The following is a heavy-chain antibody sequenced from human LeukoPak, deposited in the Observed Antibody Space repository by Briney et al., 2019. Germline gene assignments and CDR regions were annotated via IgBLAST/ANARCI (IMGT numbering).Heavy chain of an antibody. V-gene: IGHV4-39*01. Sequence: PSETLSLTCTVSGGSISSSSHYCRWIRQPPGKGLEWIGNIYYSGSTYYNPSLKSRVTISVDTSKNQFYLKVNSVTAADTAMYFCAGGPNFEQLVSWGQGSLVTVSS. CDR2: IYYSGST. D-gene: IGHD6-13*01. CDR1: GGSISSSSHY. J-gene: IGHJ5*01. CDR3: AGGPNFEQLVS.